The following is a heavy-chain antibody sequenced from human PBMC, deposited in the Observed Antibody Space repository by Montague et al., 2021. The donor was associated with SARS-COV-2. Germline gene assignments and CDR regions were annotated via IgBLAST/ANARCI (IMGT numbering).Heavy chain of an antibody. Sequence: SLRLSCAASGFTFSSYNMNWVRQAPWKGLEWVSSISSSSSYIYYADSVKGRFTISRDNAKNSLYLQMNSLRAEDTAVYYCARDPLDYGLWSSGSYYNAYYYYYGMDVWGQGTTVTVSS. CDR1: GFTFSSYN. CDR2: ISSSSSYI. CDR3: ARDPLDYGLWSSGSYYNAYYYYYGMDV. J-gene: IGHJ6*02. V-gene: IGHV3-21*01. D-gene: IGHD3-10*01.